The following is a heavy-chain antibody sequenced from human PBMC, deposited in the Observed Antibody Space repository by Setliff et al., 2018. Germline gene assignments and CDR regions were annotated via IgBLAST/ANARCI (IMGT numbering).Heavy chain of an antibody. CDR1: GYTFTSYD. CDR2: MNPNSGNT. J-gene: IGHJ4*02. D-gene: IGHD3-3*01. V-gene: IGHV1-8*03. CDR3: ARRGLGYDFWSGYYTMYYFDY. Sequence: GASVKVSCKASGYTFTSYDINWVRQATGQGLGWMGWMNPNSGNTGYAQKFQGRVTITRNTSISTAYMELSSLRSEDTAVYYCARRGLGYDFWSGYYTMYYFDYWGRGTLVTVSS.